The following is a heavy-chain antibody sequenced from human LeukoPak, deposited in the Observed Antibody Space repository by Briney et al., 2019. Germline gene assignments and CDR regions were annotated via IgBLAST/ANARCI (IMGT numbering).Heavy chain of an antibody. CDR3: ARGGRYSSGWYAPMRAFDI. J-gene: IGHJ3*02. D-gene: IGHD6-19*01. Sequence: PSETLSLTCAVYGGSFSGYYWSWIRQPPGKGLEWIGEINHSGSTNYNPSLKSRVTISVDTSKNQFSLKLSSVTAADTAVYYCARGGRYSSGWYAPMRAFDIWGQGTMVTVSS. CDR1: GGSFSGYY. V-gene: IGHV4-34*01. CDR2: INHSGST.